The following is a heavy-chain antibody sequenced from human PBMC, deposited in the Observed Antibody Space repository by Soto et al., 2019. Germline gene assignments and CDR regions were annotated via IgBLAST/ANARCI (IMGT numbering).Heavy chain of an antibody. CDR3: ARDRGTVTDFEY. V-gene: IGHV3-48*02. D-gene: IGHD4-17*01. J-gene: IGHJ4*02. Sequence: EVQLVESGGGLVQRGGSLRLSCAASGFTFSHYNMNWVRQAPGRGLEWISYISSRSSSIYYADSVKGRFTISRDDAKNSLYLQMNSLRDEDTAVYYCARDRGTVTDFEYWGQGTQVTVSS. CDR1: GFTFSHYN. CDR2: ISSRSSSI.